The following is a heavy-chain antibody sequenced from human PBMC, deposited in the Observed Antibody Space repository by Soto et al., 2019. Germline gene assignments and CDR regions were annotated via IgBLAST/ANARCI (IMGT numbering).Heavy chain of an antibody. CDR3: AKVLRFLEWLFTPLDS. CDR2: ISSDGSNK. D-gene: IGHD3-3*01. V-gene: IGHV3-30*18. CDR1: GFTFSTYG. J-gene: IGHJ4*02. Sequence: GGSLRLSCAASGFTFSTYGMHWVRQAPGKGLEWVAVISSDGSNKYYADSVQGRFTISRDNSKNTLYLEMNSLRAEDTAVYYCAKVLRFLEWLFTPLDSWGQGTLVTVSS.